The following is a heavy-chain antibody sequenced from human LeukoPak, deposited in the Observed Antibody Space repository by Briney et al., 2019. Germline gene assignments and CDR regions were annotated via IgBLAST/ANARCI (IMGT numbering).Heavy chain of an antibody. CDR3: ARDNRNWSLDY. D-gene: IGHD1-7*01. V-gene: IGHV1-46*01. Sequence: ASVKISCKASGYTFTSYKMHRVRQAPGQGLEWMGIINPDGGSTVYAQKFQGTVTMTSDTSTSTVYMELSSLRSEDTAVYSCARDNRNWSLDYWGQGTLVTVSS. CDR2: INPDGGST. J-gene: IGHJ4*02. CDR1: GYTFTSYK.